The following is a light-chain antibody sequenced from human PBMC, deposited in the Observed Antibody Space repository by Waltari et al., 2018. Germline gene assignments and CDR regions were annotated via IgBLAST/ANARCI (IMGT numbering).Light chain of an antibody. CDR2: DNN. Sequence: QSVLTQPPSMSAAPGQKVTISCSGSSSNIGNNYVSWYQQFPETAPKLLIYDNNNRPSGIPDQFSGSKSGTSATLGITGLQTGDEADYYCATWDSSLSAVVFGGGTKLTVL. CDR1: SSNIGNNY. V-gene: IGLV1-51*01. J-gene: IGLJ2*01. CDR3: ATWDSSLSAVV.